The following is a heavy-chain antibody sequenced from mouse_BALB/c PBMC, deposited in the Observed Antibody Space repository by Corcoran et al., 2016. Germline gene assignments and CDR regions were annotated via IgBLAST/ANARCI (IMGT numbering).Heavy chain of an antibody. V-gene: IGHV9-3-1*01. J-gene: IGHJ4*01. CDR2: INTYTGEP. CDR1: GYTFTNYG. CDR3: ARPLLRRREDYAMDY. Sequence: QIQLVQSGPELKKPGETVKISCKASGYTFTNYGMNWVKQAPGKGLKWMGWINTYTGEPTYADDFKGRFAFSLETAASTAYLQINNLKNEDTATYFWARPLLRRREDYAMDYWGQGTSVTVSS. D-gene: IGHD1-1*01.